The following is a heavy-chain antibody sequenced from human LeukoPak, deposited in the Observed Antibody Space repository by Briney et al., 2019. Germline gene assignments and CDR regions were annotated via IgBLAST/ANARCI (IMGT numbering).Heavy chain of an antibody. CDR1: GFTFSSYA. J-gene: IGHJ4*02. V-gene: IGHV3-23*01. D-gene: IGHD3-3*01. CDR3: ARGTYYDFWSGTRRFDY. Sequence: GGSLRLSCAASGFTFSSYAMSWVRQAPGKGLEWVSAISGSGGSTYYADSVKGRFTISRDNSKNTLYLQMNSLRAEDTAVYYCARGTYYDFWSGTRRFDYWGQGTLVTVSS. CDR2: ISGSGGST.